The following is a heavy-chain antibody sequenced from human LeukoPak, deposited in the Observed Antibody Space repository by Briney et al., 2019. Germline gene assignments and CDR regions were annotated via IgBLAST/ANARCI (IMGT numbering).Heavy chain of an antibody. CDR3: AKIKSGSYSV. D-gene: IGHD1-26*01. J-gene: IGHJ4*02. CDR2: ISGSGGST. Sequence: GGSLRLSCAASGFTFDDYAMHWVRQAPGKGLEWVSAISGSGGSTYYADSVKGRFTISRDNSKNTLYLQMNSLRAEDTAVYYCAKIKSGSYSVWGQGTLVTVSS. V-gene: IGHV3-23*01. CDR1: GFTFDDYA.